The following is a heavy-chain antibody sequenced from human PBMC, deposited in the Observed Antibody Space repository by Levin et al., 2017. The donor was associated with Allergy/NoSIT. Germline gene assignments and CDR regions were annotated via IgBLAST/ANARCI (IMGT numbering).Heavy chain of an antibody. CDR3: AKDGRPYISDWFSYFQH. Sequence: GGSLRLSCAASGFTFSSYGMHWVRQAPGKGLEWVAVISDDGSNKYYADSVKGRFTISRDNSKNTLYLQMNSLRAEDTAVYYCAKDGRPYISDWFSYFQHWGQGTLVTVSS. V-gene: IGHV3-30*18. CDR1: GFTFSSYG. CDR2: ISDDGSNK. D-gene: IGHD6-19*01. J-gene: IGHJ1*01.